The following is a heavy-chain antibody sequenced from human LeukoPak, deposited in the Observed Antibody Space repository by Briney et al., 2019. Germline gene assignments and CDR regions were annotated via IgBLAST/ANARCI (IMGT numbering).Heavy chain of an antibody. J-gene: IGHJ3*02. V-gene: IGHV1-18*01. D-gene: IGHD3-10*01. Sequence: GASVKVSCKASGYTFTSYGITWVRQPPGQGLEWLGWISAYNGDTTYAQEVQGRVTMTIETSTSTAYMDLRSLRSDDTAVYYCARGETYYYASGSRSGFDIWGQGTMVTVSS. CDR3: ARGETYYYASGSRSGFDI. CDR1: GYTFTSYG. CDR2: ISAYNGDT.